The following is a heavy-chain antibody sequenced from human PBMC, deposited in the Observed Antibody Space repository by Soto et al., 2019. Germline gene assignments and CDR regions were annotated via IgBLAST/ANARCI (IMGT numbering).Heavy chain of an antibody. CDR3: SKDRRAGGNSAFYFDF. Sequence: PGGSLRLSCAASGFSFSSYAMNWVRQAPGKGLEWVSGISGSGGRTYYADSVKGRFTISRDNSKNTLYLQMNSLRAEDTAVYFCSKDRRAGGNSAFYFDFWGQGAQVTV. CDR2: ISGSGGRT. D-gene: IGHD3-16*01. J-gene: IGHJ4*02. CDR1: GFSFSSYA. V-gene: IGHV3-23*01.